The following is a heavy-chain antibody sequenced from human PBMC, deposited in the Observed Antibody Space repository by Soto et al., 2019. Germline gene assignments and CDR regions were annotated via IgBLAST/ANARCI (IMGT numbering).Heavy chain of an antibody. CDR2: ISAYNGNT. D-gene: IGHD3-22*01. CDR1: GYTFPSYG. V-gene: IGHV1-18*01. Sequence: QVQLVQSGAEVKKPGATVKVSCKASGYTFPSYGIRRVRQAPGQGLEWMGWISAYNGNTNYAEKLQGRVTMTTDTPTSTAYMELRSLRSDDTAVYYCAREWLNWFYPWGQGTLVTVSS. J-gene: IGHJ5*02. CDR3: AREWLNWFYP.